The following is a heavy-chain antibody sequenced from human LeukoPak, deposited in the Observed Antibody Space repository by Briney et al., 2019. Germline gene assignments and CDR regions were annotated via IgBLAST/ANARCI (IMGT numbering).Heavy chain of an antibody. CDR2: IYYSGST. V-gene: IGHV4-59*01. CDR1: GGSISSYY. CDR3: ARDGRDPYDFWSGYYYYYFDY. Sequence: SETLSLTCTVSGGSISSYYWSWIRQPPGKGLEWIGYIYYSGSTNYNPSLKSRVTISVDTSKNQFSLKLSSVTAADTAVYYCARDGRDPYDFWSGYYYYYFDYWGQGTLVTVSS. J-gene: IGHJ4*02. D-gene: IGHD3-3*01.